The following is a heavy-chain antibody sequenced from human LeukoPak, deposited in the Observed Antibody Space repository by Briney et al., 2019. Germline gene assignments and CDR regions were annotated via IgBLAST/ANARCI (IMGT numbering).Heavy chain of an antibody. CDR2: ISDSGGST. J-gene: IGHJ5*02. D-gene: IGHD6-19*01. Sequence: GGSLRLSCAASGFTFSSYAMTWVRQAPGKGLEWVSAISDSGGSTHYADSVKGRFTISRDNSKNTLYLQMNSLRADDTAVYYCAKISSGWYPAWFDPWGQGTLVTVSS. V-gene: IGHV3-23*01. CDR1: GFTFSSYA. CDR3: AKISSGWYPAWFDP.